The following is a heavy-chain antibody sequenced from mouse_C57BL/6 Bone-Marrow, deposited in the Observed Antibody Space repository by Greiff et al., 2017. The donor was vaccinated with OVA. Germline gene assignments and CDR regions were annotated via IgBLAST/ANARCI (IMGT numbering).Heavy chain of an antibody. D-gene: IGHD2-4*01. CDR2: IYPRDGST. V-gene: IGHV1-78*01. Sequence: QVQLQQSDAELVKPGASVKISCKVSGYTFTDHTIHWMKQRPEQGLEWIGYIYPRDGSTKYNEKFKGKATLTADKSSSTAFLQLHSLTSEYSAFYFCASGLRRYCSFDVWGPGTTVTVSS. J-gene: IGHJ1*01. CDR1: GYTFTDHT. CDR3: ASGLRRYCSFDV.